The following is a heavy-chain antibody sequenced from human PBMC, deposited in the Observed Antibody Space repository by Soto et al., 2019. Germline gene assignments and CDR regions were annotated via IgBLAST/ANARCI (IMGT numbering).Heavy chain of an antibody. Sequence: GASVKVSCKASGYIFTAYSMHWVRQAPGQGLEWMGVVNPSGGSTNYAQKFQGRITMTRDTSTSTVYMDLSSLTSEGTAVYYCAREENCSDGICYSEYFQRWGQGTLVTVSS. CDR1: GYIFTAYS. J-gene: IGHJ1*01. D-gene: IGHD2-15*01. CDR3: AREENCSDGICYSEYFQR. CDR2: VNPSGGST. V-gene: IGHV1-46*01.